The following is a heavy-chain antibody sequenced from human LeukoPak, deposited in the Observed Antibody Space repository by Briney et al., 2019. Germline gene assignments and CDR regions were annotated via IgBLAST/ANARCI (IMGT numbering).Heavy chain of an antibody. Sequence: PGGSLRLSCVASGFTFTNYGMNWVRQAPGKGLEWVSGFSGGGRTYYADSVKGRFTISRDNSKNTLYLQMNSLRAEDTAVYYCAKVRLWESGGYYCFEDWGQGTLVTVSS. CDR2: FSGGGRT. V-gene: IGHV3-23*01. D-gene: IGHD3-22*01. CDR3: AKVRLWESGGYYCFED. J-gene: IGHJ4*02. CDR1: GFTFTNYG.